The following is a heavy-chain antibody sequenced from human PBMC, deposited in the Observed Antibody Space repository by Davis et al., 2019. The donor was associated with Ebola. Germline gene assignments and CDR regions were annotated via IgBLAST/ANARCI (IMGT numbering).Heavy chain of an antibody. V-gene: IGHV4-59*08. CDR3: ARHSPDYYDSSGYSYYYYYGMDV. CDR1: GGSFSGYY. J-gene: IGHJ6*02. Sequence: MPSETLSLTCAVYGGSFSGYYWSWIRQPPGKGLEWIGYIYYSGSTNYNPSLKSRVTISVDTSKNQFSLKLSSVTAADTAVYYCARHSPDYYDSSGYSYYYYYGMDVWGQGTTVTVSS. CDR2: IYYSGST. D-gene: IGHD3-22*01.